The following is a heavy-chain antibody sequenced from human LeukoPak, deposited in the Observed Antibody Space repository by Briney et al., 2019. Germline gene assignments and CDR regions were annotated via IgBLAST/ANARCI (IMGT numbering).Heavy chain of an antibody. V-gene: IGHV1-8*01. D-gene: IGHD1-26*01. Sequence: ASVKVSCKASGYTFTSYDINWVRQATGQGLEWMGWMNPSSGNTGYAQKFQGRVTMTRNTSISTGYMELSSLTSEDTAVYYCARGLSAYSYYCYMDVWGKGTTVTVSS. J-gene: IGHJ6*03. CDR1: GYTFTSYD. CDR2: MNPSSGNT. CDR3: ARGLSAYSYYCYMDV.